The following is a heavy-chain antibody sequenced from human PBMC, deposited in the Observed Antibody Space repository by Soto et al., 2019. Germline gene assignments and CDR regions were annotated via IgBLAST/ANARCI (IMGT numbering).Heavy chain of an antibody. CDR3: ARVGPIRFLEWLSDYYYYMDV. CDR1: GYTFISYA. J-gene: IGHJ6*03. Sequence: ASVKVSCKASGYTFISYAMHWVRQAPGQRLEWMGWINAGNGNTKYSQKFQGRVTITRDTSASTAYIVLSSLRSEDTAVYYCARVGPIRFLEWLSDYYYYMDVWGKGTTVTVSS. V-gene: IGHV1-3*01. D-gene: IGHD3-3*01. CDR2: INAGNGNT.